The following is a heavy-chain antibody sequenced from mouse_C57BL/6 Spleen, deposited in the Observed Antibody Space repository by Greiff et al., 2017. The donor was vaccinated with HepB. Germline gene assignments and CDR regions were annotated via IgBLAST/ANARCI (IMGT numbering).Heavy chain of an antibody. CDR1: GYTFTDYN. CDR3: ARSDLYYDYDGLFFDY. CDR2: INPNNGGT. J-gene: IGHJ2*01. Sequence: VQLQQSGPELVKPGASVKIPCKASGYTFTDYNMDWVKQSHGKSLEWIGDINPNNGGTIYNQKFKGKATLTVDKSSSTAYMELRSLTSEDTAVYYCARSDLYYDYDGLFFDYWGQGTTLTVSS. V-gene: IGHV1-18*01. D-gene: IGHD2-4*01.